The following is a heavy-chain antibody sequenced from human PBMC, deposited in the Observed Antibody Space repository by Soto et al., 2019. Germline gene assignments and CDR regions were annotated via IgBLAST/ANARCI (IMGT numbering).Heavy chain of an antibody. CDR3: ARAIPYYDSSGSPPKDFDY. CDR1: GGSISSGGYS. D-gene: IGHD3-22*01. Sequence: PSETLSLTCAVSGGSISSGGYSWNWIRQPPGKGLEWVGCIYHSGSTYYNPSLKSRVTISVDRSKHQFSLNLSSVTAADTAVYYCARAIPYYDSSGSPPKDFDYWGQGXLVTVYS. J-gene: IGHJ4*02. CDR2: IYHSGST. V-gene: IGHV4-30-2*01.